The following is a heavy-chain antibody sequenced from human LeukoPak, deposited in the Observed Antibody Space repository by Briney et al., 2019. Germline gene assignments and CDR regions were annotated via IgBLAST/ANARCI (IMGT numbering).Heavy chain of an antibody. Sequence: PGGSLRLSCAASGFTFDDYAMHWVRQAPGKGLEWVSLISGDGGSTCYADSVKGRFTISRDNSKNSLYLQMNSLRTEDTALYYCAKGTQYYYDSSGYYVGYFDYWGQGTLVTVSS. J-gene: IGHJ4*02. CDR2: ISGDGGST. CDR1: GFTFDDYA. V-gene: IGHV3-43*02. D-gene: IGHD3-22*01. CDR3: AKGTQYYYDSSGYYVGYFDY.